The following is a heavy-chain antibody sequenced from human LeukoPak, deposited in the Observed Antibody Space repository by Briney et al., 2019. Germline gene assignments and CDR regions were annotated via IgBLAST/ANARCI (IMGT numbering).Heavy chain of an antibody. CDR1: GYTFTGYY. V-gene: IGHV1-2*02. CDR3: ARVQGELLVNFDY. Sequence: ASVKVSCKASGYTFTGYYMHWVRQAPGQGLEWMGWINPNSGGTNYAQKFQGRVTMTRDTSISTAYMELSRLRSDDTAVYYCARVQGELLVNFDYWGQGTLVTVSS. CDR2: INPNSGGT. D-gene: IGHD1-26*01. J-gene: IGHJ4*02.